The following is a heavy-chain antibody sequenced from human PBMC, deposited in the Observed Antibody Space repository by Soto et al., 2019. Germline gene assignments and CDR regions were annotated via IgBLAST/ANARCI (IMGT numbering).Heavy chain of an antibody. CDR3: SHCAHCTYESGEIITIAEYFQH. CDR1: GFSLNTYGVA. V-gene: IGHV2-5*02. D-gene: IGHD3-10*01. J-gene: IGHJ1*01. Sequence: QITLKESGPALVKPTQTLTLTCTFSGFSLNTYGVAVGWIRQPPGKALEWLALIYWDDDKRYSPSLETRLTITKDTSKNPVILTMTNMDPVDTARYYCSHCAHCTYESGEIITIAEYFQHWGQGTLVTVSS. CDR2: IYWDDDK.